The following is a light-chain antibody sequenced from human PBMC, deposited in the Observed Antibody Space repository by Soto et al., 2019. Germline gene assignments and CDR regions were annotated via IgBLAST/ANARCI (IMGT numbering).Light chain of an antibody. CDR3: QHFNNYQFA. Sequence: IQLTQSPSSLSASVGDRVTITCRASQGISSTLAWYQQKPGKAPNLLIYDASSLASGVPSRFSGNGSGTDFTLTISSLQPEDFATYYCQHFNNYQFAFGPGTKVDIK. J-gene: IGKJ3*01. CDR1: QGISST. CDR2: DAS. V-gene: IGKV1D-13*01.